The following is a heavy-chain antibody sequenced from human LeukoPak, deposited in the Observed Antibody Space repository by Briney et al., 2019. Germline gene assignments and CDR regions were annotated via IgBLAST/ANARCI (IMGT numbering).Heavy chain of an antibody. CDR1: GGSISRNSDY. CDR2: IYYGGNT. J-gene: IGHJ4*01. Sequence: SETLSLTCTVSGGSISRNSDYWGWIRQPPGKGLEWIGLIYYGGNTNYNPSLKSRVTISVDSSKNQFSLKLSSVTAADTAVYYCARSKYDILHNDFWGQGTLVTVSS. CDR3: ARSKYDILHNDF. V-gene: IGHV4-39*07. D-gene: IGHD3-9*01.